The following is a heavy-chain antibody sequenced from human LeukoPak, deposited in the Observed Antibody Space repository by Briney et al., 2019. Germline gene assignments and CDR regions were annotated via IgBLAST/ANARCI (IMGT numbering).Heavy chain of an antibody. CDR1: GYSFTTYW. CDR2: IYPGDSDT. D-gene: IGHD3-22*01. Sequence: GESLKISWKGSGYSFTTYWIGWVRQIPGRGLEWMGIIYPGDSDTRYSTSFQGQVTISADKSISTAYLQWSSLKASDTAMYYCARQLRDSSGYYSYYFDYWGQGTLVTVSS. J-gene: IGHJ4*02. V-gene: IGHV5-51*01. CDR3: ARQLRDSSGYYSYYFDY.